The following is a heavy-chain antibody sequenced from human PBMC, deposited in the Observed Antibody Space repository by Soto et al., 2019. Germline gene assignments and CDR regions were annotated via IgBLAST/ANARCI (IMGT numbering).Heavy chain of an antibody. J-gene: IGHJ6*02. CDR2: IYHSGST. Sequence: PSDTLSLTCAVCGYSISSVYGWCWIWQPPGKGLEWIGSIYHSGSTYYNPSLKSRVTISVAKSKNQFSLKLSSVTAADTAVYYCARGEGYDFWSGYYPGGMDVWGQGTTVT. CDR3: ARGEGYDFWSGYYPGGMDV. CDR1: GYSISSVYG. V-gene: IGHV4-38-2*01. D-gene: IGHD3-3*01.